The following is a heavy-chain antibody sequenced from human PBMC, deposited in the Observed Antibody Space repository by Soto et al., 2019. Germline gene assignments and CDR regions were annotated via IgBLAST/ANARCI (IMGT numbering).Heavy chain of an antibody. J-gene: IGHJ6*03. CDR1: GFTFSDHY. CDR3: ARENIVLMVYATDYYYYYMDV. V-gene: IGHV3-72*01. Sequence: GGSLRLSCAASGFTFSDHYMDWVRQAPGKGLEWVGRTRNKANSYTTEYAASVKGRFTISRDDSKNSLYLQMNSLKTEDTAVYYCARENIVLMVYATDYYYYYMDVWGKGATVTVSS. CDR2: TRNKANSYTT. D-gene: IGHD2-8*01.